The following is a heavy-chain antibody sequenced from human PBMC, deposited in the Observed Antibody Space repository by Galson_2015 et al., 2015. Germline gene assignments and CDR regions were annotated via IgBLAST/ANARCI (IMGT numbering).Heavy chain of an antibody. D-gene: IGHD6-13*01. J-gene: IGHJ1*01. CDR3: ARGPYSSSWFEYFQH. Sequence: SLRLSCAASGFTFSSYAMHWVRQAPGKGLEWVAVISYDGSNKYYADSVKGRFTISRDNSKNTLYLQMNSLRAEDTAVYYCARGPYSSSWFEYFQHWGQGTLVTVSS. CDR2: ISYDGSNK. V-gene: IGHV3-30-3*01. CDR1: GFTFSSYA.